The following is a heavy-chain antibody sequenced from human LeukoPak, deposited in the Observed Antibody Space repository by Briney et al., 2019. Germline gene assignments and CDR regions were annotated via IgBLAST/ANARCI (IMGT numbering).Heavy chain of an antibody. Sequence: PGGSLRLSCAASGITFSSYSMNWVRQAPGKGLEWVSTINANSGTTSYAASVRGRFTISRDNSKNTLYLQVNTLRADDTATYYCAKPVSGGLAVTADWFHPWGQGTLVVVSS. CDR3: AKPVSGGLAVTADWFHP. V-gene: IGHV3-23*01. J-gene: IGHJ5*01. D-gene: IGHD6-19*01. CDR2: INANSGTT. CDR1: GITFSSYS.